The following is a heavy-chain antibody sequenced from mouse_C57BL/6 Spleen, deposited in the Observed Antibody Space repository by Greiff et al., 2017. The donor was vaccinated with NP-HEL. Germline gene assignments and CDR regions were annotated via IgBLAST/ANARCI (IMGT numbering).Heavy chain of an antibody. Sequence: EVMLVESGGGLVKPGGSLKLSCAASGFTFSDYGMHWVRQAPEKGLEWVAYISSGSSTIYYEDTVKGRFTISRDNAKNTRFLQMTSLRSEQAAIFYCARRYYGSFFYWGQGTKLTVTS. V-gene: IGHV5-17*01. J-gene: IGHJ2*01. CDR2: ISSGSSTI. CDR3: ARRYYGSFFY. D-gene: IGHD1-1*01. CDR1: GFTFSDYG.